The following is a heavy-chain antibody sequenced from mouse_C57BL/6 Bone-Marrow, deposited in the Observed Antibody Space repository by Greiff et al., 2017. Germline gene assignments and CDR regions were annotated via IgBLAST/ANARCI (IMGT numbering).Heavy chain of an antibody. J-gene: IGHJ2*01. CDR3: ARSDYSSPYYFDV. D-gene: IGHD1-1*01. Sequence: VQLQQSGPELVKPGASVKISCKASGYTFTDSYMHWVKQSHGKSLEWIGIINPNNGGTSYNQKFKGKATLTVDKSSSTAYMELRSLTSEDSAVYYCARSDYSSPYYFDVWGKGTTLTVSS. CDR1: GYTFTDSY. V-gene: IGHV1-26*01. CDR2: INPNNGGT.